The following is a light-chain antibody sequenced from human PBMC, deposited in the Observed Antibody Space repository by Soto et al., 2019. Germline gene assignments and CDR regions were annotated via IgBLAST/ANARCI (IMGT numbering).Light chain of an antibody. V-gene: IGLV1-44*01. Sequence: QSVLPKPPSASGTPGQRVTIACSGSSSNIGRHSVSWYQQLPGTAPKLLIYNNNQRPSGVPDRFSGSRSGTSASLAISGFQSYDDADYYCAACDYSLNGVLFVGGTKLTVL. CDR1: SSNIGRHS. J-gene: IGLJ2*01. CDR3: AACDYSLNGVL. CDR2: NNN.